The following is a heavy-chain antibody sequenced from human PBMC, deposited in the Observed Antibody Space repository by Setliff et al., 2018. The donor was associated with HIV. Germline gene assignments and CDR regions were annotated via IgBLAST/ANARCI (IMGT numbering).Heavy chain of an antibody. CDR3: ARDGSRTTGATGYYYGLDV. Sequence: SETLSLTCTVSGYSISRSRYYWGWIRQPPGKGLEWVGSIYYSGSTYYSPSLKSRVTISVDTSKNQFSLRLSSVTAADTAVYYCARDGSRTTGATGYYYGLDVWGQGTTVTVSS. J-gene: IGHJ6*02. CDR2: IYYSGST. D-gene: IGHD1-1*01. V-gene: IGHV4-39*07. CDR1: GYSISRSRYY.